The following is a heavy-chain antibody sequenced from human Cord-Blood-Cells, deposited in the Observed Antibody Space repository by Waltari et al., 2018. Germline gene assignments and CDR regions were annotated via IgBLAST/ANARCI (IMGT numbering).Heavy chain of an antibody. J-gene: IGHJ3*02. Sequence: QLQLQESGPGLVKPSETLSLTCTVSGGSISSSSYYWGWIRKPPGKGLEGIGSIYYSWSTYHNPSLKSRVTISVDTSKNQFSLKLSSVTAADTAVYYCARHRGDFWSGYYDAFDIWGQGTMVTVSS. V-gene: IGHV4-39*01. CDR3: ARHRGDFWSGYYDAFDI. CDR2: IYYSWST. CDR1: GGSISSSSYY. D-gene: IGHD3-3*01.